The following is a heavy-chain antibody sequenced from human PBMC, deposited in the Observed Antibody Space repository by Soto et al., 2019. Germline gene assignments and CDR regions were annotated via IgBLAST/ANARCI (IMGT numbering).Heavy chain of an antibody. Sequence: QVQLVQSGAEEKKPGASVKVSCKASGYTFTSYAMHWVRQAPGQRLEWMGWINAGNGNTKYSQKFQGRVTITRDTSASTAYVGPSSLRSEDTAADYWAMRLGTTGTPYLGDYWGQGTLVTVSS. CDR3: AMRLGTTGTPYLGDY. V-gene: IGHV1-3*05. CDR2: INAGNGNT. J-gene: IGHJ4*02. D-gene: IGHD1-1*01. CDR1: GYTFTSYA.